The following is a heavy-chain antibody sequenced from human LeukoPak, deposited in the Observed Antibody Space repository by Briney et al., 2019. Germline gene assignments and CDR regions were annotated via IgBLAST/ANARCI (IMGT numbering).Heavy chain of an antibody. D-gene: IGHD3-10*01. Sequence: GGSLRLSCAASGFTFRTYPMTWVRQAPGKGLEWASSISDSGGGTYYADSVKGRFTISRDNFKNTLFLQMNNLRAEDTAIYYCAKAPRLAGVPLDYWGQGTVVTVSS. CDR1: GFTFRTYP. CDR3: AKAPRLAGVPLDY. CDR2: ISDSGGGT. J-gene: IGHJ4*02. V-gene: IGHV3-23*01.